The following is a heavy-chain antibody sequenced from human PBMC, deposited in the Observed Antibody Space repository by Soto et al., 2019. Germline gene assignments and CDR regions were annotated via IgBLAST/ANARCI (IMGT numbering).Heavy chain of an antibody. CDR2: MNPNSGNT. D-gene: IGHD2-2*01. V-gene: IGHV1-8*01. J-gene: IGHJ6*03. CDR1: GYTFTSYD. CDR3: ARRALVPADDYYYMDV. Sequence: ASVKVSCKASGYTFTSYDINWVRQATGQGLEWMGWMNPNSGNTGYAQKFQGRVTMTRNTSISTAYMELSSLRSEDTAVYYCARRALVPADDYYYMDVWGKGTTVTVSS.